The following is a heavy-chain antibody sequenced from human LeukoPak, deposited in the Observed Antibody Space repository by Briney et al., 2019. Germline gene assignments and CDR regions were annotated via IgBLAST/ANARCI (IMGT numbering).Heavy chain of an antibody. D-gene: IGHD1-26*01. Sequence: GGSLRLSCAASGFTFTTYAMNWVRQAPGKGLEWVSGIVGSGGSTYYADSVKGRFTISRDNTKNTLYLQMSNLRVEDTAIYYCARAPSGGYDYWGQGTLVTVSS. CDR3: ARAPSGGYDY. CDR1: GFTFTTYA. V-gene: IGHV3-23*01. J-gene: IGHJ4*02. CDR2: IVGSGGST.